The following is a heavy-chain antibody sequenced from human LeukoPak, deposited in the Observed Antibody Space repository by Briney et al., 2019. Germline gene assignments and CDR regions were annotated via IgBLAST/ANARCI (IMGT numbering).Heavy chain of an antibody. D-gene: IGHD1-26*01. V-gene: IGHV3-30*02. CDR1: GFTFSSYG. Sequence: GGSLRLSCAASGFTFSSYGMHWVRQAPGKGLEWVAFIRYDGSNKYYADSVKGRFTISRDNSKNTLYLQMNSLRAEDTAIYYCVRDRGTYRPIDYWGQGTLVTVSS. CDR3: VRDRGTYRPIDY. J-gene: IGHJ4*02. CDR2: IRYDGSNK.